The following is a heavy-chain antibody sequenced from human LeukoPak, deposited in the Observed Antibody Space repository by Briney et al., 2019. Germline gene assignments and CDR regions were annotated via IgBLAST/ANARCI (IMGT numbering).Heavy chain of an antibody. V-gene: IGHV3-23*01. CDR3: AKVGAYYYESSGYWVYFHY. J-gene: IGHJ4*02. Sequence: GACLTLSRLASGFTFSSYSMGWVRQSPGKGLEWVSAISGSGGSTYYADSVKGRFTISRDNSKNTLYLQMNSLSAEDTAVQYCAKVGAYYYESSGYWVYFHYWGQGTLVTVSS. CDR2: ISGSGGST. CDR1: GFTFSSYS. D-gene: IGHD3-22*01.